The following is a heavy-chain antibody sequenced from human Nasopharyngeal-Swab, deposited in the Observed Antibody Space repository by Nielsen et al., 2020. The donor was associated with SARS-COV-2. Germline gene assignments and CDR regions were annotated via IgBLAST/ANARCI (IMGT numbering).Heavy chain of an antibody. V-gene: IGHV4-39*01. CDR1: GGSVSSSSYY. CDR2: IYYSGST. Sequence: GSLRLSCTVSGGSVSSSSYYWGWIRQPPGKGLEWIGSIYYSGSTYYNPSLKSRVTISVDTSKNQFSLKLSSVTAADTAVYYCARHLRDGVVVAAPCYFDYWGQGTLVTVSS. D-gene: IGHD2-15*01. CDR3: ARHLRDGVVVAAPCYFDY. J-gene: IGHJ4*02.